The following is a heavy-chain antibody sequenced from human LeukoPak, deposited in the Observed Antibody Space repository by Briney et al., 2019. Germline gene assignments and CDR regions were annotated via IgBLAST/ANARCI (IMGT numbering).Heavy chain of an antibody. CDR3: ARALWSPVAQRGVLDY. V-gene: IGHV4-31*03. D-gene: IGHD3-10*01. CDR2: IYYSGST. Sequence: PSETLSLTCTVSGGSISSGGYYWSWIRQHPGKGLEWIGYIYYSGSTYYNPSLKSRVTISVDTSKNQFSLKLSSETAADTAVYYCARALWSPVAQRGVLDYWGQGTLVTVSS. CDR1: GGSISSGGYY. J-gene: IGHJ4*02.